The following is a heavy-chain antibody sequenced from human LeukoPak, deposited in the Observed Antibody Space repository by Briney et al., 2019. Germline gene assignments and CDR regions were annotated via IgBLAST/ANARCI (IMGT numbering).Heavy chain of an antibody. Sequence: GASVKVSCKASGYTFTSYGISWVRQAPGQGLEWMGWISAYTGNTNYAQKLQGRVTLTTDTSTSTAYMELRSLTSDDTAVYYCAREGRGNRGGRDYYYYMDVWGKGTTVTVSS. D-gene: IGHD1-26*01. V-gene: IGHV1-18*01. J-gene: IGHJ6*03. CDR3: AREGRGNRGGRDYYYYMDV. CDR2: ISAYTGNT. CDR1: GYTFTSYG.